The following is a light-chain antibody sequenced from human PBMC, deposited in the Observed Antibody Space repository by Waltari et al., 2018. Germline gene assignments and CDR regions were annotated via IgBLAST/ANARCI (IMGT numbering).Light chain of an antibody. Sequence: EIVLTQSPGTLSLSPGERATLSCRASQSVGRSLVWYQQKPGQAPRLVIYNTYTMATGIPDRFSGSGSGTDFSLTISRLEPEDFAVYYCQHNVRLPVTFGQGTKVEIK. V-gene: IGKV3-20*01. J-gene: IGKJ1*01. CDR1: QSVGRS. CDR2: NTY. CDR3: QHNVRLPVT.